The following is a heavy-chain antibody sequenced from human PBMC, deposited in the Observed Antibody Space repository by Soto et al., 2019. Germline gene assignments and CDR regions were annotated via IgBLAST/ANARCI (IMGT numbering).Heavy chain of an antibody. CDR2: IIPILGTA. Sequence: ASVKVSCKASGSTFSSYTISWVRQAPGQGLEWMGRIIPILGTANYAQKFQGRVTITADKSTSTAYMELSSLRSEDTAVYYCARSIVGGGRFGGDSYYGMDVLGQGTTVTVSS. CDR3: ARSIVGGGRFGGDSYYGMDV. D-gene: IGHD2-15*01. V-gene: IGHV1-69*08. CDR1: GSTFSSYT. J-gene: IGHJ6*02.